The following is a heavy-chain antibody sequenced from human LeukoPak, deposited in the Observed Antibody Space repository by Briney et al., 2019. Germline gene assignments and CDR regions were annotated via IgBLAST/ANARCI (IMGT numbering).Heavy chain of an antibody. V-gene: IGHV3-30-3*01. CDR2: ISYDGSNK. CDR3: ARDHRHITIVY. CDR1: GFTFSSYA. J-gene: IGHJ4*02. D-gene: IGHD3-10*01. Sequence: GGSLRLSCAASGFTFSSYAMHWVRQAPGKGLEWVAVISYDGSNKYYADSVKGRFTISRDNSKNTLYLQMNSLRAEDTAVYYCARDHRHITIVYSGQGTLVTVSS.